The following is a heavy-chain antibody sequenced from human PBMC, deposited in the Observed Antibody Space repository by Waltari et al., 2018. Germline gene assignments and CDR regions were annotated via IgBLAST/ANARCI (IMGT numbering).Heavy chain of an antibody. CDR3: AKVPSSGYYLH. CDR2: IWYDGSNK. J-gene: IGHJ4*02. Sequence: QVQLVESGGGVVQPGRSLRLSCAASGFTFSSYGMHWVRQAPGKGLEWVAVIWYDGSNKYYADSVKGRFTISRDNSKNTLYLQMNSLRAEDTAMYYCAKVPSSGYYLHWGQGTLVTVSS. CDR1: GFTFSSYG. D-gene: IGHD3-22*01. V-gene: IGHV3-33*06.